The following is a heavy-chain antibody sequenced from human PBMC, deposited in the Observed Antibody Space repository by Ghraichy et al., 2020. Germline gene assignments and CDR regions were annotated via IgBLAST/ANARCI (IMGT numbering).Heavy chain of an antibody. D-gene: IGHD7-27*01. CDR2: ISGSGGST. J-gene: IGHJ6*03. V-gene: IGHV3-23*01. CDR1: GFTFSSYA. Sequence: GESLNISCAASGFTFSSYAMSWVRQAPGKGLEWVSAISGSGGSTYYADSVKGRFTISRDNSKNTLYLQMNSLRAEDTAVYYCAKAPGDTDYYYYYYMDVWGKGTTVTVSS. CDR3: AKAPGDTDYYYYYYMDV.